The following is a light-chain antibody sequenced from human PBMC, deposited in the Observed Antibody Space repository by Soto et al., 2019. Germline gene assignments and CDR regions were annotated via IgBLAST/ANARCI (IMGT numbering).Light chain of an antibody. CDR2: KAS. Sequence: DIQMTQSPSTLSASVGDRVTITCRASQSISSWLAWYQQKPGKAPKLLIYKASSLESGVPSRFSGRGSGTEFTLTISSLQPDDFATYYCQQYNSPLYTFGQGTKLEIK. CDR1: QSISSW. J-gene: IGKJ2*01. V-gene: IGKV1-5*03. CDR3: QQYNSPLYT.